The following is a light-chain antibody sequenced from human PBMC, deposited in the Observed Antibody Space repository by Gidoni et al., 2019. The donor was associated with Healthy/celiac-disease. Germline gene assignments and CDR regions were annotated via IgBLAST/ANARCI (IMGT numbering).Light chain of an antibody. J-gene: IGKJ1*01. V-gene: IGKV3-11*01. CDR2: EAS. CDR3: QQRSNGGWT. Sequence: EIVLTQSPATLSLSPGERATHSCRASQSVSNYLAWYQQKPGQAPRLLIYEASNRATGIPARFSGSGSGTDFTLTISSLEPEDLAVYYCQQRSNGGWTFGQGTKVEIK. CDR1: QSVSNY.